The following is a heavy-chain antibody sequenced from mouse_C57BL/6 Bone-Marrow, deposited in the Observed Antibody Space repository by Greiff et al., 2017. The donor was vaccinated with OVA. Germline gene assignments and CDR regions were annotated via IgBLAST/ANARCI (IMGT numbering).Heavy chain of an antibody. V-gene: IGHV1-52*01. D-gene: IGHD2-5*01. J-gene: IGHJ3*01. Sequence: QVQLQQPGAELVRPGSSVKLSCKASGYTFTSYCMHWVQQRPIQGLEWIGNIDPSDSDTHYNQKFKGKATLTADKSSSTAYMQLSSLTSEDSAVYYCARGDYSNYGGFDYWGQGTLVTVSA. CDR2: IDPSDSDT. CDR1: GYTFTSYC. CDR3: ARGDYSNYGGFDY.